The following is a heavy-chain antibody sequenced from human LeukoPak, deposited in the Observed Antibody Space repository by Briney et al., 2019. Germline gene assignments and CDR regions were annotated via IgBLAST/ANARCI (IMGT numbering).Heavy chain of an antibody. Sequence: GGSLRLSCAASGFTVSSNYMSWVRQAPGKGLEWVSVIYSGGSTYYADSVKGRFAISKDNAENSLYLQMNSLRAEDTAVYYCARAQVGYNWFDPWGQGTLVSVSS. CDR2: IYSGGST. J-gene: IGHJ5*02. CDR3: ARAQVGYNWFDP. V-gene: IGHV3-66*01. CDR1: GFTVSSNY. D-gene: IGHD1-26*01.